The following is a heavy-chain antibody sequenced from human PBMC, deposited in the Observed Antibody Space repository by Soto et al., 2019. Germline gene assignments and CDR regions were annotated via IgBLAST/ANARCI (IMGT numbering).Heavy chain of an antibody. CDR1: GFTFSSYG. Sequence: QVQLVESGGGVVQPGGSLRLSCAASGFTFSSYGMHWVRQAPGKGLEWVAVISYDGSNKYYADSVKGRFTISRDNSKNTLYMQMNSLRAEDTAVYYCAKDSIYDSSGYPLDYWGQGTLVTVSS. J-gene: IGHJ4*02. D-gene: IGHD3-22*01. V-gene: IGHV3-30*18. CDR2: ISYDGSNK. CDR3: AKDSIYDSSGYPLDY.